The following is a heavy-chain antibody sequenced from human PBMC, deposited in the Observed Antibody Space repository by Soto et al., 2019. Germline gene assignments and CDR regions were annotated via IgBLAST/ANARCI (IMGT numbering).Heavy chain of an antibody. CDR1: GGSISGYY. J-gene: IGHJ4*02. CDR2: IYYSGST. CDR3: ARLYSGYDYLDY. Sequence: SETLSLTCTVSGGSISGYYWSWIRQPPGKGLEWIGYIYYSGSTNYNPSLKSRVTISVDTSKNQFSLKLSSVTAADTAVYYCARLYSGYDYLDYWGQGTLVTVSS. D-gene: IGHD5-12*01. V-gene: IGHV4-59*01.